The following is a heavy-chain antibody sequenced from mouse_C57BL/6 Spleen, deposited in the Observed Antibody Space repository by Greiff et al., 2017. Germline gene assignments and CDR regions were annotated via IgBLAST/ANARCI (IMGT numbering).Heavy chain of an antibody. Sequence: QVQLQQSGAELVKPGASVKLSCKASGYTFTSYWMQWVKQRPGQGLEWIGEIDPSDSYTNYNQKFKGKATLTVDTSSSTAYMQLSSLTSEDSAVYYCARDTTVGYWGQGTTLTVSS. CDR2: IDPSDSYT. CDR3: ARDTTVGY. D-gene: IGHD1-1*01. J-gene: IGHJ2*01. V-gene: IGHV1-50*01. CDR1: GYTFTSYW.